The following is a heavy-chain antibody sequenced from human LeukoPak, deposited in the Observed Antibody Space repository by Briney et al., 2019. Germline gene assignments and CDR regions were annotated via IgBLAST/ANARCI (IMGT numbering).Heavy chain of an antibody. D-gene: IGHD3-10*01. V-gene: IGHV3-53*01. CDR3: AREGRDYYGSGSYSDAFDI. CDR2: IYSGGST. CDR1: GFTVSSNY. J-gene: IGHJ3*02. Sequence: GESLRLSCAASGFTVSSNYMSWVRQAPRKGLDWVSVIYSGGSTYYADSVKGRFTISRDNSKNTLYLQMNSLRAEDTAAYYCAREGRDYYGSGSYSDAFDIWGQGTMVTVSS.